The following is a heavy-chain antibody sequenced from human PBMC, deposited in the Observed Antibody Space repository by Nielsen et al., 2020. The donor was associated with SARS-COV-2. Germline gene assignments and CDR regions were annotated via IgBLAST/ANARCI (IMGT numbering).Heavy chain of an antibody. V-gene: IGHV2-5*01. CDR3: AHRLAHGGNSLYDF. D-gene: IGHD4-23*01. J-gene: IGHJ4*02. Sequence: SGPTLVKPTETLTLTCTFSGFSLSSYGVGVGWIRQPPGKALEWLALFYWNDDKRYSPSLKNRLTITKDTSKNQVVLTMTNMDPVDTATYYCAHRLAHGGNSLYDFWGQGILVTVSS. CDR1: GFSLSSYGVG. CDR2: FYWNDDK.